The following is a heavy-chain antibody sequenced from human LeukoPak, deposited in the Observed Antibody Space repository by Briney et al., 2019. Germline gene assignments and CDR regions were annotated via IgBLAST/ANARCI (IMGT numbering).Heavy chain of an antibody. D-gene: IGHD6-13*01. CDR3: ARDRSISAAGDTY. Sequence: GGSLRLSCAASGFTFSDYWMHWVRQAPGKGLVWVSRVNRDGSSTSYADSVKGRFTISRDNAKNTLSLQMNSLRAEDTAVYYCARDRSISAAGDTYWGQGTMVTVSS. CDR2: VNRDGSST. V-gene: IGHV3-74*01. CDR1: GFTFSDYW. J-gene: IGHJ4*02.